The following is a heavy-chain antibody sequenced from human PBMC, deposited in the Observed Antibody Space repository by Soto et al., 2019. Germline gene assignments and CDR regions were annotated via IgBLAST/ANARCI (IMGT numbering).Heavy chain of an antibody. CDR1: GGSISSGGYY. CDR3: ARGQGPKFDY. J-gene: IGHJ4*02. Sequence: SETLSLTCTVSGGSISSGGYYWSWIRQHPGKGLEWIGYIYYSGSTYYNPSLKSRVTISVDTSKNQFSLKLSSVTAADTAVYYCARGQGPKFDYWGQGTLVTVSS. CDR2: IYYSGST. V-gene: IGHV4-31*03.